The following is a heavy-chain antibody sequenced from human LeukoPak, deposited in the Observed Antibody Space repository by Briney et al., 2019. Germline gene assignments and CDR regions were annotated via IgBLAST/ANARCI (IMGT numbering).Heavy chain of an antibody. Sequence: GGSLRLSCAASGFTFSNAWMSWVRQAPGKGLEWVGRIKSKTDGGTTDYAAPVKGRFTISRDHSKNTLYLQMNSLKTEDTAVYYCTSAHSAYTYSGYDLTTYYYYMDVWGAGTTVTVSS. V-gene: IGHV3-15*01. J-gene: IGHJ6*03. D-gene: IGHD5-12*01. CDR2: IKSKTDGGTT. CDR1: GFTFSNAW. CDR3: TSAHSAYTYSGYDLTTYYYYMDV.